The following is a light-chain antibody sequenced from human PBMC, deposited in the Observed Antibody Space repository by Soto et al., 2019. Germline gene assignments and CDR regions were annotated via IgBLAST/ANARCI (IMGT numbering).Light chain of an antibody. Sequence: DIQLTQSPSFLSASVGDRVTITCRASQGISSYLAWYQQKPGKAPKLLIYAASTLQSGVPSRFSGSGSGTEFTLTISSLQPEDFATYYCQQGTFSQGTKVEIK. J-gene: IGKJ1*01. V-gene: IGKV1-9*01. CDR3: QQGT. CDR1: QGISSY. CDR2: AAS.